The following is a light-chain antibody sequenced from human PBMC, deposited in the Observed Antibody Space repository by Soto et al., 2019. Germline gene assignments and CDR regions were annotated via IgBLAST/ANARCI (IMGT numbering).Light chain of an antibody. V-gene: IGKV1-12*01. Sequence: DIPMTQSPSSVSASVGDIDTITCRASQGISSWLAWYQQKPGKAPKLLIYAGTSLQSGVPSRFGGSGSGTDFALTISSLQPEDFATYYCQQASSFPFTFGGGTKVEIK. CDR3: QQASSFPFT. J-gene: IGKJ4*01. CDR2: AGT. CDR1: QGISSW.